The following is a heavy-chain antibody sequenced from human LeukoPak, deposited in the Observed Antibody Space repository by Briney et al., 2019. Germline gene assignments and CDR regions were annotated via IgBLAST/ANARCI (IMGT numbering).Heavy chain of an antibody. CDR2: IYSDGST. D-gene: IGHD6-19*01. CDR3: ARARSSGYDY. Sequence: PGGSLRLSCAASGFTVSSKYMSWVRQAPGKGLEWVSVIYSDGSTSYADSVKGRFAISRDNSKNTLYLQMNSLRAEDTAVYYCARARSSGYDYWGQGTLVTVSS. J-gene: IGHJ4*02. V-gene: IGHV3-66*01. CDR1: GFTVSSKY.